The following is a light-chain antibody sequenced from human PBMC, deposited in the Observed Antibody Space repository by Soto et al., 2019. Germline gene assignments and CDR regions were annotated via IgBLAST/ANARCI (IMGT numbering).Light chain of an antibody. CDR2: DAS. CDR3: QQFHNYPPIT. CDR1: QGISSA. V-gene: IGKV1D-13*01. Sequence: AVQMSQSPSSLPVSVGDRVTITCRASQGISSAVAWYQQKPGKAPKLLIYDASSLESGVPSRFSGSGSGTDFTLTISSLQPEDFATYYCQQFHNYPPITFGQGTRLEIK. J-gene: IGKJ5*01.